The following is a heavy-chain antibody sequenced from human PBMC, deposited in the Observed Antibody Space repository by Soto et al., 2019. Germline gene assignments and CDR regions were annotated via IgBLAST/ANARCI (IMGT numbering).Heavy chain of an antibody. D-gene: IGHD3-3*01. CDR2: ISSSSSYT. CDR1: GFTFSDYY. V-gene: IGHV3-11*06. J-gene: IGHJ2*01. Sequence: QVQLVESGGGLVKPGGSLRLSCAASGFTFSDYYMSWSRQAPGKGLEWVSYISSSSSYTNYADSVKGRVTISRDNAKNSLYLQMNSLRAEDTAVYYCASPSEGGVYVFYQPRNWYFDLWGSGTLVTVSS. CDR3: ASPSEGGVYVFYQPRNWYFDL.